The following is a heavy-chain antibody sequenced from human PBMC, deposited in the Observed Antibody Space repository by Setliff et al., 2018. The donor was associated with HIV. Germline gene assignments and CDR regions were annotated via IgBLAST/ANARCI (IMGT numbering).Heavy chain of an antibody. CDR3: ARQREVYGTVYYYYMDV. D-gene: IGHD4-17*01. CDR2: IYYSGST. J-gene: IGHJ6*03. CDR1: GGSISSGGYY. Sequence: PSETLSLTCTVSGGSISSGGYYWSWIRQHPGKGLEWIGYIYYSGSTYYNPSLKSRVTISGDTSKNQFSLKLSSVTAADTAVYYCARQREVYGTVYYYYMDVWGKGTTVTVSS. V-gene: IGHV4-31*03.